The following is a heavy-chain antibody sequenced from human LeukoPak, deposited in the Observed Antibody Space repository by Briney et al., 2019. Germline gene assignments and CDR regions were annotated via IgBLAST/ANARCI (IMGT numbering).Heavy chain of an antibody. CDR1: GGSISSGDYY. CDR3: ARDRDDSSGYLIDY. J-gene: IGHJ4*02. CDR2: IYYSGST. D-gene: IGHD3-22*01. Sequence: SETLSLTCTVSGGSISSGDYYWSWIRQPPGKGLEWIGYIYYSGSTYYNPSLKSRVTISVDTSKNQFSLKLSSVTAADTAVHYCARDRDDSSGYLIDYWGQGTLVTVSS. V-gene: IGHV4-30-4*01.